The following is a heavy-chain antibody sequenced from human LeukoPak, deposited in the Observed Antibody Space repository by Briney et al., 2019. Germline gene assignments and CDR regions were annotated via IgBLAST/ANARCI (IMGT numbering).Heavy chain of an antibody. J-gene: IGHJ6*02. CDR2: INSDGSWT. D-gene: IGHD3-10*01. Sequence: GGSLRLSCAASGNYWMHWVRQAPGKGLVWVSHINSDGSWTSYADSVKGRFTISKDNAKNSLYLQMNSLRAEDTALYYCAKDKWVRGVIIAYYGMDVWGQGTTVTVSS. CDR1: GNYW. V-gene: IGHV3-74*01. CDR3: AKDKWVRGVIIAYYGMDV.